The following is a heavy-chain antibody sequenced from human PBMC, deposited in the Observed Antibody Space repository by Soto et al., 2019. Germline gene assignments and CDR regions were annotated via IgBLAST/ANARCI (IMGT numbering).Heavy chain of an antibody. CDR1: GFTFSNAW. CDR3: TTDHSIPPFWSGFRDAFDI. J-gene: IGHJ3*02. CDR2: IKSKTDGGTT. V-gene: IGHV3-15*07. D-gene: IGHD3-3*01. Sequence: GGSLRLSCAASGFTFSNAWMNWVRQAPGKGLEWVGRIKSKTDGGTTDYAAPVKGRFTISRDDSKNTLYLQMNSLKTEDTAVYYCTTDHSIPPFWSGFRDAFDIWGQGTMVTVSS.